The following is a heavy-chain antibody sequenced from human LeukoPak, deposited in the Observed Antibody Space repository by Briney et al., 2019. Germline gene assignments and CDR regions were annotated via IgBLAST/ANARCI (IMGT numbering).Heavy chain of an antibody. V-gene: IGHV3-53*01. CDR3: ARYYYDSSGYL. CDR1: GFTVSSNY. J-gene: IGHJ4*02. Sequence: AGGSLSLSCADSGFTVSSNYMSGVRQAPGKGLEWVSVIYSGGSTYYSDSVKGRFTISRDNSKNTLYLQMNSLRAEDTAVYYCARYYYDSSGYLWGQGTLVTVSS. CDR2: IYSGGST. D-gene: IGHD3-22*01.